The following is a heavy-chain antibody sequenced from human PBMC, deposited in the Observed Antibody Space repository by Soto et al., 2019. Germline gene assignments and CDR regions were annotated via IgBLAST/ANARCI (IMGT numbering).Heavy chain of an antibody. Sequence: GGSLRLSCAASGFTFSSYGMHWVRQAPGKGLEWVAVISYDGSNKYYADSVKGRFTISRDNSKNTLYLQMNSLRAEDTAVYYCAKGVGIVATIQAFDYWGQGTLVTVSS. CDR1: GFTFSSYG. J-gene: IGHJ4*02. CDR3: AKGVGIVATIQAFDY. CDR2: ISYDGSNK. D-gene: IGHD5-12*01. V-gene: IGHV3-30*18.